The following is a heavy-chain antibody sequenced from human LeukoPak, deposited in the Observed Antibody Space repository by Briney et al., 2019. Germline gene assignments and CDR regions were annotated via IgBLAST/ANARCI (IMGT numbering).Heavy chain of an antibody. CDR3: ARGTPSQPYYFDY. D-gene: IGHD2-2*01. J-gene: IGHJ4*02. CDR1: GFTFSSYS. Sequence: GGSLRLSSAASGFTFSSYSMNWVRQAPGKGLEWVSSISSSSSCIYYADSVKGRFTISRDNAKNSLYLQMNSLRAEDTAVYYCARGTPSQPYYFDYWGQGTLVTVSS. V-gene: IGHV3-21*01. CDR2: ISSSSSCI.